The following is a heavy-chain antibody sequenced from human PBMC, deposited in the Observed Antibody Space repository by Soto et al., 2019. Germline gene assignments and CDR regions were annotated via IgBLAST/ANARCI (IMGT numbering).Heavy chain of an antibody. D-gene: IGHD5-12*01. V-gene: IGHV3-23*01. CDR2: ISGSGGST. CDR3: AKGSKSGHYGERGYSRRHTNPAAFDY. J-gene: IGHJ4*02. CDR1: GFTFSSYA. Sequence: GGSLRLSCAASGFTFSSYAMSWVRQAPGKGLEWVSAISGSGGSTYYADSVKGRFTISRDNSKNTLYLQMNSLRAEDTAVYYCAKGSKSGHYGERGYSRRHTNPAAFDYWGQGTLVTVSS.